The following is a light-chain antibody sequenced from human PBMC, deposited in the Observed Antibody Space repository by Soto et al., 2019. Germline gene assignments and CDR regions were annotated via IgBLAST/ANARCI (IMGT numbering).Light chain of an antibody. Sequence: EIVMTQSPATLSVSPGERATLSCRASQSVSSNLAWYQQKPGQAPRLLIYGASTRATGIPARFSGSGSGKEFTLTISSLQSEDFAVYYCQQYNNWPPWTFGGGTKVEIK. J-gene: IGKJ1*01. CDR2: GAS. CDR3: QQYNNWPPWT. V-gene: IGKV3-15*01. CDR1: QSVSSN.